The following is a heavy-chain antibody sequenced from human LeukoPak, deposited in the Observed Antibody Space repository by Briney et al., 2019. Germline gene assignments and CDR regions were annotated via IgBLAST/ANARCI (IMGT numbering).Heavy chain of an antibody. V-gene: IGHV3-23*01. J-gene: IGHJ4*02. D-gene: IGHD6-19*01. CDR3: AKNTGYSSGWYYFDY. CDR1: GFTFSSYA. Sequence: GGSLRLSCAASGFTFSSYAMSWVRQAPGKGLEWVSAISGSGGSTYYADSVKGRFTISRDNSKNTLYLQMNSLRAEDTAVYYCAKNTGYSSGWYYFDYWGQGTLVNVSS. CDR2: ISGSGGST.